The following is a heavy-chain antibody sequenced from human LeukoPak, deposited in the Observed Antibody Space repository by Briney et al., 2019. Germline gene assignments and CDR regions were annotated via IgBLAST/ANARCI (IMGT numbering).Heavy chain of an antibody. CDR1: GDSISSSSYH. Sequence: PSETLSLTCTVSGDSISSSSYHWGWIRQPPGKGLEWIGSIYYSGTTYYNTSLKSRITTSVDTSKKQFSLKLSSVTAADTAVYYCARRDRNNWYFDLWGRGTLVTVSS. J-gene: IGHJ2*01. D-gene: IGHD2-21*01. V-gene: IGHV4-39*01. CDR3: ARRDRNNWYFDL. CDR2: IYYSGTT.